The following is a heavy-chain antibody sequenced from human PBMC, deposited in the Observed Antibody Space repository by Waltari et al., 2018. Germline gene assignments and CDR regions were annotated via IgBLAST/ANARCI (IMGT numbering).Heavy chain of an antibody. J-gene: IGHJ4*02. Sequence: QVQVVESGGGVVQPGRSLRLSCAASGFIFSDYAMQWVRQAPGKGLEWVAVITDDGTNKYYLDSVRGRFTISRDNSKNTVYLQVNSLRGEDTAVYYCARAPNAGHCGGGSCYYGDYWGQGTLVIVSS. D-gene: IGHD2-15*01. CDR3: ARAPNAGHCGGGSCYYGDY. CDR1: GFIFSDYA. CDR2: ITDDGTNK. V-gene: IGHV3-30*04.